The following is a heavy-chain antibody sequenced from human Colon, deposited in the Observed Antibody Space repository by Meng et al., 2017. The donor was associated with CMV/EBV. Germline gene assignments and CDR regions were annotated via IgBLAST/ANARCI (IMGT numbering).Heavy chain of an antibody. Sequence: SVKVSCKASGGTFSTNAIIWVRQAPGHGLEWMGGILPVLDVGHHAQKFQGRVTITADKSTSTAYMELSSLRSDDTAVYYCARDRGYYDVLMGPNDHWGQGTLVTVSS. D-gene: IGHD3-9*01. V-gene: IGHV1-69*10. J-gene: IGHJ4*02. CDR2: ILPVLDVG. CDR3: ARDRGYYDVLMGPNDH. CDR1: GGTFSTNA.